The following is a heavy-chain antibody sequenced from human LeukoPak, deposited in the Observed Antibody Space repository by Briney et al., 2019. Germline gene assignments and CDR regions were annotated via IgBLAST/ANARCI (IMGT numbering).Heavy chain of an antibody. D-gene: IGHD3-10*02. CDR3: ASDLHYYVAMDV. V-gene: IGHV3-23*05. Sequence: GGSLRLSCAASGFTFSAYAMTWVRQAPGQGLEWVSYIGSDNKPHYSESVKGRFAISRDKSKSMLFLQLNSLRAEDTALYYCASDLHYYVAMDVWGQGTTVTVSS. CDR2: IGSDNKP. J-gene: IGHJ6*02. CDR1: GFTFSAYA.